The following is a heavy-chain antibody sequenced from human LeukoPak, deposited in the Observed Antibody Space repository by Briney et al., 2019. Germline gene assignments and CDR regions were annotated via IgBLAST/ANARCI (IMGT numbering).Heavy chain of an antibody. D-gene: IGHD6-19*01. J-gene: IGHJ4*02. CDR2: TYHSGSS. Sequence: SQTLSLTCTVSGGSVSSAGYYWSWIRQHPGKGLEWIGYTYHSGSSYYNPSLQSRVAMSVDTSKNQFSLRLSSVTAADTAVYYCAKDRLAVAGHFDYWGQGTLVTVSS. CDR3: AKDRLAVAGHFDY. CDR1: GGSVSSAGYY. V-gene: IGHV4-31*03.